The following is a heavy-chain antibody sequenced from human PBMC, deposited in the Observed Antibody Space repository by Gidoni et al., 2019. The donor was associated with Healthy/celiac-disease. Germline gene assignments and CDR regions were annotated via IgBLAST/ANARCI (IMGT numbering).Heavy chain of an antibody. CDR2: ISGSGGST. CDR1: GFTFSSYA. D-gene: IGHD4-17*01. Sequence: EVQLLESGGGLVQPGGSLRPSCAASGFTFSSYAMSWVRQDPGKGLEWVSAISGSGGSTYYADSVKGRFTISRDNSKNTLYLQMNSLRAEDTAVYYCAKEGEWHDYGEPGDYWGQGTLVTVSS. J-gene: IGHJ4*02. V-gene: IGHV3-23*01. CDR3: AKEGEWHDYGEPGDY.